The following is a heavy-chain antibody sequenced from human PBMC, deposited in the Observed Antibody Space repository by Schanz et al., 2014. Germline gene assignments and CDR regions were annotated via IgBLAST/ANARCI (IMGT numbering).Heavy chain of an antibody. CDR2: IIPILDKT. J-gene: IGHJ3*01. Sequence: QVQLVQSGAEVKKPGSSVKVSCKASGGTFSSSTLTWVRQAPGQGLEWMGRIIPILDKTDYAQNFQGRLIMSTDTSPRTVYMELRGLRSDDTAVYYCARETTIMTGGDVDVWGGGTMVSVSP. CDR1: GGTFSSST. D-gene: IGHD2-21*02. CDR3: ARETTIMTGGDVDV. V-gene: IGHV1-69*08.